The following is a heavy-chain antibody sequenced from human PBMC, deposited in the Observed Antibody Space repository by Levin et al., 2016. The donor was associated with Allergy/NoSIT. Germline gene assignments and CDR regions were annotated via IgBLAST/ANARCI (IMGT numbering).Heavy chain of an antibody. CDR2: IYYSGST. J-gene: IGHJ6*02. CDR1: GGSISSSSYY. Sequence: SETLSLTCTVSGGSISSSSYYWGWIRQPPGKGLEWIGSIYYSGSTYYNPSLKSRVTISVDTSKNQFSLKLSSVTAADTAVYYCASGYCSSTSCYAKRYGMDVWGQGTTVTVSS. CDR3: ASGYCSSTSCYAKRYGMDV. V-gene: IGHV4-39*01. D-gene: IGHD2-2*03.